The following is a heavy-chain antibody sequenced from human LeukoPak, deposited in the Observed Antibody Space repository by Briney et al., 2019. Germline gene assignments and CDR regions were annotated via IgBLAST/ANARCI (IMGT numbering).Heavy chain of an antibody. CDR2: INYSGSA. D-gene: IGHD3-16*02. CDR1: GSSFSGYD. V-gene: IGHV4-34*01. J-gene: IGHJ4*02. Sequence: SETLSLTCAVYGSSFSGYDWSWIRQPPGKGLEWIGEINYSGSANYNESLKSRASVSVDKSKNQFSLRPTSVTAADTAVYYCARVSFGGVIVAQDYWGQGTLVTVSP. CDR3: ARVSFGGVIVAQDY.